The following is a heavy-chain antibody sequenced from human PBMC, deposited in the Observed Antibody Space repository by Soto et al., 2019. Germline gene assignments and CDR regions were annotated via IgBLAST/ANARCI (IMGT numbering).Heavy chain of an antibody. J-gene: IGHJ4*02. V-gene: IGHV4-34*01. CDR1: GGSFSGYY. Sequence: QVQLQQWGAGLLKPSETLSLTCAVYGGSFSGYYWSWIRQPPGKGLEWIWEINHSGSTNYNPSLKSRVTISVDTSKNQFSLKLSSVTAADTAVYYCGGAMIVVVITPIDYWGQGTLVTVSS. CDR2: INHSGST. CDR3: GGAMIVVVITPIDY. D-gene: IGHD3-22*01.